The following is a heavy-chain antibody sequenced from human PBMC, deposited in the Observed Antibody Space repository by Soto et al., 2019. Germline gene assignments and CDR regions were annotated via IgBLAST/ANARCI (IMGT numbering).Heavy chain of an antibody. D-gene: IGHD6-6*01. CDR3: VRRAEGRPGDGYYYVALDV. V-gene: IGHV5-51*01. CDR1: GYSYTSYW. Sequence: GESLNISCKGSGYSYTSYWIGWVRQRPGRGLEWMGIINPADPETNYSPSFQGQVTISADRSTSTAFLQWSSLKASDTAMYYCVRRAEGRPGDGYYYVALDVWGQGTTVTVSS. J-gene: IGHJ6*02. CDR2: INPADPET.